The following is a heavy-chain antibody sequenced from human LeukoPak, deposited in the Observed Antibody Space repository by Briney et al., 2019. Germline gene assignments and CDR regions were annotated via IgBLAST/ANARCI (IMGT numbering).Heavy chain of an antibody. V-gene: IGHV5-51*01. CDR1: GYSFTTYW. CDR2: IYPGDSDT. Sequence: GESLKISCKGSGYSFTTYWIGWVRQMPGKGLEWMEIIYPGDSDTRYSPSFQDQVTISADKSISTAYLQWSSLKGSDTAMYFWARATWQLVCPYYFDYWGQGTLVTVSS. J-gene: IGHJ4*02. D-gene: IGHD1-1*01. CDR3: ARATWQLVCPYYFDY.